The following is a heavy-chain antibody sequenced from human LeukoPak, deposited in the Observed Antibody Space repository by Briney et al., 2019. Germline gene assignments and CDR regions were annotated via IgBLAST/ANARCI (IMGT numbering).Heavy chain of an antibody. CDR2: ISSNGGST. CDR1: GFTFSSYA. J-gene: IGHJ4*02. CDR3: ARDLHYDFWSGYYGRGALDY. Sequence: PGGSLRLSCAASGFTFSSYAMHWVRRAPGKGLEYVSAISSNGGSTYYANSVKGRFTISRDNSKNTLYLQMGSLRAEDMAVYYCARDLHYDFWSGYYGRGALDYWGQGTLVTVSS. V-gene: IGHV3-64*01. D-gene: IGHD3-3*01.